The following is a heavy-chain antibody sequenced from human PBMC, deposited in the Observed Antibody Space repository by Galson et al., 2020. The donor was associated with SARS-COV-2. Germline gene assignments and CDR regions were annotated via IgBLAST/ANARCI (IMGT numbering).Heavy chain of an antibody. Sequence: GESLKISCAASGFTFSSYGMHWVRQAPGKGLEWVAVIWYDGSNKYYADSVKGRFTISRDNSKNTLYLQMNSLRAEDTAVYYCARDLIGLWGCFDYWGQGTLVTVSS. CDR2: IWYDGSNK. V-gene: IGHV3-33*01. CDR1: GFTFSSYG. CDR3: ARDLIGLWGCFDY. D-gene: IGHD7-27*01. J-gene: IGHJ4*02.